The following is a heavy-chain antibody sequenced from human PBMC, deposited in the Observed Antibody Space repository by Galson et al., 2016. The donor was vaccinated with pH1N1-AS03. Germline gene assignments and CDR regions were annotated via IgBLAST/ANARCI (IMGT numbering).Heavy chain of an antibody. CDR1: GFTINNNY. J-gene: IGHJ4*02. Sequence: SLRLSCAASGFTINNNYMSWVRQAPGKGLEWVSVIYGGGDTFYADSVKGRFTISRDNSKNTVYLQMNSLRVEDTAAYYCAREPWGSTQGEYWGQGTLVTVSS. CDR2: IYGGGDT. D-gene: IGHD3-16*01. CDR3: AREPWGSTQGEY. V-gene: IGHV3-53*01.